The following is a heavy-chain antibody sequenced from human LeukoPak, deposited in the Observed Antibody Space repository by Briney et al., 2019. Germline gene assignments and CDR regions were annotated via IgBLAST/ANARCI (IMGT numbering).Heavy chain of an antibody. V-gene: IGHV4-59*01. CDR3: AREVRSYYGATIDY. CDR2: IYYSGST. J-gene: IGHJ4*02. D-gene: IGHD3-10*01. Sequence: SETLSLTCTVSGGSISSYYWSWIRQPPGKGLEWIGYIYYSGSTNYNPSLKSRVTISVDTSKNQLSLKLSSVTAADTAVYYCAREVRSYYGATIDYWGQGTLVTVSS. CDR1: GGSISSYY.